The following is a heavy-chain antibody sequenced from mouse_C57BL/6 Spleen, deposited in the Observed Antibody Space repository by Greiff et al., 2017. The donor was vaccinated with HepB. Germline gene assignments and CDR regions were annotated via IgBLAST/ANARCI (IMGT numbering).Heavy chain of an antibody. CDR2: IYPGSGST. D-gene: IGHD1-1*01. J-gene: IGHJ3*01. CDR1: GYTFTSYW. CDR3: ARYRGSSSWFSY. Sequence: QVQLQQPGAELVKPGASVKMSCKASGYTFTSYWITWVKQRPGQGLEWIGDIYPGSGSTNYNEKFKSKATLPVDTSSSTAYMQISSLTSEDSSVYSCARYRGSSSWFSYWGQGPMVTVSA. V-gene: IGHV1-55*01.